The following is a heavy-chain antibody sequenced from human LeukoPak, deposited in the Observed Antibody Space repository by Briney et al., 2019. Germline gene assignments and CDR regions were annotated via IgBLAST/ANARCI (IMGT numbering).Heavy chain of an antibody. D-gene: IGHD5-12*01. CDR2: ISGDGGST. CDR3: ASYGGYYFDY. V-gene: IGHV3-43*02. CDR1: GFTFDDYA. Sequence: AGGSLRLSCAASGFTFDDYAMHWVRQAPGKGLEWVSLISGDGGSTYYADSVKGRFTISRDNSKNSLYLQMNSLRTEDTALYYCASYGGYYFDYWGQGTLVTVSS. J-gene: IGHJ4*02.